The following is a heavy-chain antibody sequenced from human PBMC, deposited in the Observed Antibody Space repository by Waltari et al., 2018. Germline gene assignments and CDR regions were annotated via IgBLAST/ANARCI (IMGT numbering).Heavy chain of an antibody. CDR3: ARRYGDYVDAYF. J-gene: IGHJ4*02. CDR1: GGAISSSSYS. D-gene: IGHD4-17*01. V-gene: IGHV4-39*01. Sequence: QLQLQESGPGLVKPSETLSLPCTVSGGAISSSSYSWGWMRQAPGKGLEWIGSFFYSGSTYYNPSLRSRVTISVDASKNQFSLRLSSVTAADTAVYYCARRYGDYVDAYFWGQGTLVTVSS. CDR2: FFYSGST.